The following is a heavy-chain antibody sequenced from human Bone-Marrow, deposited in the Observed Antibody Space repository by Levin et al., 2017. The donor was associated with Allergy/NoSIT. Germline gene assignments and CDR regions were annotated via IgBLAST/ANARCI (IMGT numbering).Heavy chain of an antibody. CDR3: VRDPTVTTRHDAFDS. D-gene: IGHD4-17*01. V-gene: IGHV3-7*01. CDR2: IKADGSEK. J-gene: IGHJ3*02. CDR1: GFSLSRFW. Sequence: PAGGSLRLSCAASGFSLSRFWMSWVRQTPGKGLEWVAIIKADGSEKFYQDSVEGRFTISRDNAKNSLYLQMFSLRIEDTAMYYCVRDPTVTTRHDAFDSWGQGTMVTVSS.